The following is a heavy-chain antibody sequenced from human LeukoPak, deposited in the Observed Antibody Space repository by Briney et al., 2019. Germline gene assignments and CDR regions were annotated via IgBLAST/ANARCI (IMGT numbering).Heavy chain of an antibody. CDR1: GFTFSSYD. CDR2: IGTAGDT. Sequence: QAGGSLRLSCAASGFTFSSYDMHWVRHATGKGLEWVSAIGTAGDTYYPGSVKGRFTISRENAKNSLYLQMNSLRAGDTAVYYCARSHTYDSSGYYYYYGMDAWGQGTTVTVSS. CDR3: ARSHTYDSSGYYYYYGMDA. D-gene: IGHD3-22*01. J-gene: IGHJ6*02. V-gene: IGHV3-13*01.